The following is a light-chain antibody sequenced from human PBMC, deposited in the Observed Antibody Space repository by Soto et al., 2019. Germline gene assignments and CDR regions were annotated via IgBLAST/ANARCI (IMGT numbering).Light chain of an antibody. CDR2: DAS. V-gene: IGKV1-5*01. J-gene: IGKJ1*01. Sequence: DIQMTQSPSTLSASVGDRVSITCRARQSITIWLAWYQQKPGKAPNLLIYDASSLEGGVPSRFSGGGSGTEFSLIINGLQPEDFATYYCQQYHGFWFGQGTKVDI. CDR1: QSITIW. CDR3: QQYHGFW.